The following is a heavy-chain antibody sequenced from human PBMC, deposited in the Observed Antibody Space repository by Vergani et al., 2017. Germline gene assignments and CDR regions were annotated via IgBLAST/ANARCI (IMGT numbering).Heavy chain of an antibody. CDR3: ARTRSGSHSSWYAFDI. J-gene: IGHJ3*02. CDR1: GFTFSSYS. D-gene: IGHD6-13*01. CDR2: ISSSSSYI. V-gene: IGHV3-21*01. Sequence: EVQLVESGGGLVKPGGSLRLSCAASGFTFSSYSMNWVRQAPGKGLEWVSSISSSSSYIYYADSVKGRFTISRDNAKNSLYLQMNSLRAEDTAVYYCARTRSGSHSSWYAFDIWGQGTMVTVSS.